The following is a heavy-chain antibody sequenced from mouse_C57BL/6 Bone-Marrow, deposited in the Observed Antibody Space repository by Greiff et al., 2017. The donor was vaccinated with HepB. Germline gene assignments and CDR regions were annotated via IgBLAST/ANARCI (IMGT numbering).Heavy chain of an antibody. J-gene: IGHJ4*01. D-gene: IGHD1-1*01. CDR3: ARDAHYGSYYAMDY. CDR1: GFTFSDFY. Sequence: EVQLVESGGGLVQSGRSLRLSCATSGFTFSDFYMEWVRQAPGKGLEWIAASRNKANDYTTEYSASVKGRFIVSRDTSQSILYLQMNALRAEDTAIYYCARDAHYGSYYAMDYWGQGTSVTVSS. CDR2: SRNKANDYTT. V-gene: IGHV7-1*01.